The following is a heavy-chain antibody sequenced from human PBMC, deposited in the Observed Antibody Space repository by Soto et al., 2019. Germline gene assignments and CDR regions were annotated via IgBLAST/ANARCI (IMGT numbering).Heavy chain of an antibody. CDR3: ARRSTMVRGVIINWFDP. CDR2: INHSGST. D-gene: IGHD3-10*01. V-gene: IGHV4-34*01. J-gene: IGHJ5*02. Sequence: TSETLSLTCAVYGGSFSGYYWSWIRQPPGKGLEWIGEINHSGSTNYNPSLKSRVTISVDTSKNQFSLKLSSVTAADTAVYYCARRSTMVRGVIINWFDPWGQGTLVTVSS. CDR1: GGSFSGYY.